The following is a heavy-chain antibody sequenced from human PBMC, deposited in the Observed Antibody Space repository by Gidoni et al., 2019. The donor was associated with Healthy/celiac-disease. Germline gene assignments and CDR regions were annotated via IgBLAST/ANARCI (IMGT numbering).Heavy chain of an antibody. CDR2: IDWDDDK. J-gene: IGHJ6*02. Sequence: QVTLRESGPALVKPTQTLTLTCTFSGFSLSTSGLCVSWIRPPPGTALEWLARIDWDDDKYYSKSLKTRLTISKDTSKDQVVLTMTNMDPVDTATYYCARIRNYYDSSGYYSLGGMDVWGQGTTVTVSS. CDR3: ARIRNYYDSSGYYSLGGMDV. V-gene: IGHV2-70*15. D-gene: IGHD3-22*01. CDR1: GFSLSTSGLC.